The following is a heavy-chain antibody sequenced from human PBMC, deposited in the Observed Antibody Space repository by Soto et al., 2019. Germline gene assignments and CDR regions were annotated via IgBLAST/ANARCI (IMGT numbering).Heavy chain of an antibody. CDR1: GFTFSNAW. V-gene: IGHV3-15*01. CDR3: TTEPTYCSGGSCAL. Sequence: PRGSLRLSCAASGFTFSNAWMSWVRQAPGKGLEWVGRIKSKTDGGTTDYAAPVKGRFTISRDDSKNTLYLQMNSLKTEDTAVYYCTTEPTYCSGGSCALWGQGTLVTVSS. CDR2: IKSKTDGGTT. J-gene: IGHJ4*02. D-gene: IGHD2-15*01.